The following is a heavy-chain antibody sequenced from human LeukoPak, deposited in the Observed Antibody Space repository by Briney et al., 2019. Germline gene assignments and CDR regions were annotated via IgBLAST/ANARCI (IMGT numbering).Heavy chain of an antibody. CDR3: AKADRGWGVITKD. V-gene: IGHV3-23*01. CDR1: GFTFSSYA. D-gene: IGHD3-22*01. CDR2: VGGSGGFT. J-gene: IGHJ4*02. Sequence: WESLRLSCAASGFTFSSYAMSWVRQAPGKGLEWVSAVGGSGGFTYYAEYVKGRFTISRDNSKKTLYLQMNSLRAEDTAVNYCAKADRGWGVITKDWGQGTLVTVSS.